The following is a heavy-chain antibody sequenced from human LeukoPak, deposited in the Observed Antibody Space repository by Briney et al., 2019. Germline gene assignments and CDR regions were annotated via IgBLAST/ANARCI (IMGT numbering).Heavy chain of an antibody. CDR3: ARVHSSGWPAYYYYGMDV. V-gene: IGHV4-4*02. CDR1: GGSISSSNW. J-gene: IGHJ6*02. CDR2: IYHSGST. D-gene: IGHD6-19*01. Sequence: SETLSLTCAVSGGSISSSNWWSWVRQPPGKGLEWIGEIYHSGSTNYNPSLKSRVTISVDKSKSQFSLKLSSVTAADTAVYYCARVHSSGWPAYYYYGMDVWGQGTTVTVSS.